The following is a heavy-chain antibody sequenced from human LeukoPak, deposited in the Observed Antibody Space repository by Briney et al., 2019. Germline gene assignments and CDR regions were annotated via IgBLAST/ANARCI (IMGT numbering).Heavy chain of an antibody. CDR1: GGSISSYY. CDR2: IYHTGGT. D-gene: IGHD6-25*01. V-gene: IGHV4-59*01. J-gene: IGHJ4*02. Sequence: SETLSLTCTVSGGSISSYYWSWIPKPPGKGLEWIANIYHTGGTNYNPSLSSRVTISIDAAKNQFSLKLTSVTAADTAVYYCARRGRNSSGWQDYLWGQGTLVTVSS. CDR3: ARRGRNSSGWQDYL.